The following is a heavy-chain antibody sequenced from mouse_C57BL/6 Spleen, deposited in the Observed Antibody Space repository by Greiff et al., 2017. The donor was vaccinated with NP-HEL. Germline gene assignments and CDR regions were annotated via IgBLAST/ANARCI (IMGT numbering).Heavy chain of an antibody. Sequence: VQRVESGAELVKPGASVKMSCKASGYTFTTYPIEWMKQNHGKSLEWIGNFHPYNDDTKYNEKFKGKATLTVEKSSSTVYLELSRLTSDDSAVYYCARRLNYYGSSGDYFDYWGQGTTLTVSS. CDR3: ARRLNYYGSSGDYFDY. V-gene: IGHV1-47*01. CDR2: FHPYNDDT. J-gene: IGHJ2*01. D-gene: IGHD1-1*01. CDR1: GYTFTTYP.